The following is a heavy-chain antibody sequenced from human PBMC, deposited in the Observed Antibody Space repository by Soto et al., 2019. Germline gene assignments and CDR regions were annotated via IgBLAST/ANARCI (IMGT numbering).Heavy chain of an antibody. CDR2: IYSGGST. CDR3: AIISGAIAVAGPEEGLSDAFDI. CDR1: GFTVSSNY. Sequence: PGGSLRLSCAASGFTVSSNYMSWVRQATGKGLEWVSVIYSGGSTYYADSVKGRFTISRDNSKNRLYLQMNSLRAEDTAVYYCAIISGAIAVAGPEEGLSDAFDIWGQGTMVTVSS. D-gene: IGHD6-19*01. J-gene: IGHJ3*02. V-gene: IGHV3-53*01.